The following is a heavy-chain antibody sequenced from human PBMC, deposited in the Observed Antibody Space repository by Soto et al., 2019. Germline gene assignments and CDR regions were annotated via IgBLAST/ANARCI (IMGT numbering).Heavy chain of an antibody. CDR2: IDSDGSST. CDR1: GLTFGSYW. J-gene: IGHJ6*02. Sequence: GGSLRLSCAASGLTFGSYWMNCVRQAPGQGLVWVARIDSDGSSTTYADSVKGRFTTARDNAKNTLYLQMSSRRVEDTAVYYCARGRPYGMDVWGQGTTVTVSS. V-gene: IGHV3-74*01. CDR3: ARGRPYGMDV.